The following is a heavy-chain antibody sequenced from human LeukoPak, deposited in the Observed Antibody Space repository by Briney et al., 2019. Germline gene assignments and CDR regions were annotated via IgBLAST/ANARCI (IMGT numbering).Heavy chain of an antibody. Sequence: PGGSLRLSCAASGLTFSSYAMHWVRQAPGKGLEWVAFIRYDGNNKNYADSAKGRFTISRDNSKDTLYLQMNSLRAEDTAVYYCAKGDDYGANTRLPKFNWFDPSGQGTLVTVSS. J-gene: IGHJ5*02. CDR2: IRYDGNNK. CDR3: AKGDDYGANTRLPKFNWFDP. CDR1: GLTFSSYA. V-gene: IGHV3-30*02. D-gene: IGHD4-23*01.